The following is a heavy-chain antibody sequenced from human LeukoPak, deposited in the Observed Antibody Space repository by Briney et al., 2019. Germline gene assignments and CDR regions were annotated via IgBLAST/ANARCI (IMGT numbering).Heavy chain of an antibody. J-gene: IGHJ4*02. Sequence: GRSLRLSCAASGFTFSSYGMHWVRQAPGKGLEWVAVISYDGSNKYYADSVKGRFTISSDNSKNTLYLQMNSLRAEDTAVYYCASQPGASFDYWGQGTLVTVSS. D-gene: IGHD1-14*01. CDR2: ISYDGSNK. V-gene: IGHV3-30*03. CDR3: ASQPGASFDY. CDR1: GFTFSSYG.